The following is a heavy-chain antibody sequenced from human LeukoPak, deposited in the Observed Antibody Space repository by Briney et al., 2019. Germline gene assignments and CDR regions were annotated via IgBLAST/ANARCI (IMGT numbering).Heavy chain of an antibody. CDR3: ARYNDYDFWSGYYTKGSNWFDP. J-gene: IGHJ5*02. Sequence: SETLSLTCTVSGGSISSYYWSWIRQPPGKGLGWIGYIYYSGSTNYNPSLKSRVTISVDTSKNQFSLKLSSVTAADTAVYYCARYNDYDFWSGYYTKGSNWFDPWGQGTLVTVSS. V-gene: IGHV4-59*01. CDR1: GGSISSYY. D-gene: IGHD3-3*01. CDR2: IYYSGST.